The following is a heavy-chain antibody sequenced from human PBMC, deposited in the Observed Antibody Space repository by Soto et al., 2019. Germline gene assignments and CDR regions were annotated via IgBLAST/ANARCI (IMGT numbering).Heavy chain of an antibody. CDR1: GATYSTSA. CDR3: ARGGVDVVATSAFDS. J-gene: IGHJ4*02. CDR2: INPILGTP. Sequence: SVKVSCKASGATYSTSAISWVRQAPGQGLEWMGGINPILGTPDYAHKFQGRVTITADESTSTVYMELGSLRSEDTALYFCARGGVDVVATSAFDSWGQGTLVTVSS. D-gene: IGHD5-12*01. V-gene: IGHV1-69*13.